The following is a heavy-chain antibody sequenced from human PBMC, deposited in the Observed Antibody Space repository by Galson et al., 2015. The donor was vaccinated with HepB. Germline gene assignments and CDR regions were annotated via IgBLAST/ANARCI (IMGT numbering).Heavy chain of an antibody. CDR3: ARGVYGSGSYLLFDY. D-gene: IGHD3-10*01. CDR1: GFTFSSYS. J-gene: IGHJ4*02. CDR2: ISSSSSTI. Sequence: SLRLSCAASGFTFSSYSMNWVRQAPGKGLEWVSYISSSSSTIYYADSVKGRLTISRDNAKNSLYLQMNSLRAEDTAVYYCARGVYGSGSYLLFDYWGQGTLVTVSS. V-gene: IGHV3-48*01.